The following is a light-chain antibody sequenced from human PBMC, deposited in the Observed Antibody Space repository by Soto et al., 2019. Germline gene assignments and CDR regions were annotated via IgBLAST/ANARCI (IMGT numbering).Light chain of an antibody. Sequence: EIVLTQSPGTLSLSPGERATLSCRASQSVSNNYLAWYQQKPGQAPRLLIYGASSRATGIPDRFSGSGSGTDFTLTISRLETEYFAVYYCQQYGSSGTFGQGTKVEIK. J-gene: IGKJ1*01. V-gene: IGKV3-20*01. CDR2: GAS. CDR3: QQYGSSGT. CDR1: QSVSNNY.